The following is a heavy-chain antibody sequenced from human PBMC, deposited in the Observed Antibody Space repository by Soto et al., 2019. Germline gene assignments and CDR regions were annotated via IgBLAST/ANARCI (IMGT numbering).Heavy chain of an antibody. V-gene: IGHV4-59*01. CDR3: ARGDVDTAILG. CDR1: GGSISSYY. CDR2: IYYSGST. J-gene: IGHJ4*02. D-gene: IGHD5-18*01. Sequence: SETLSLTCTVSGGSISSYYWSWIRQPPGKGLEWIGYIYYSGSTNYNPSLKSRVTISVDTSKNQFSLKLSSVTAADTAVYYCARGDVDTAILGWGQGTLVTVSS.